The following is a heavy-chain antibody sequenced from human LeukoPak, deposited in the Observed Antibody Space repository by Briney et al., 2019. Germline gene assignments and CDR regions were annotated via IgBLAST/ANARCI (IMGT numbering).Heavy chain of an antibody. CDR3: ASSLRGSYGSGAFDI. D-gene: IGHD1-26*01. CDR2: IKQDGTEK. J-gene: IGHJ3*02. V-gene: IGHV3-7*01. CDR1: GFTFTTYW. Sequence: GGSLRLSCAASGFTFTTYWMSWVRQAPGKGLEWVANIKQDGTEKYYVDSVKGRFTISRDNAKNSLYLQMNSLRAGDTAVYYCASSLRGSYGSGAFDIWGQGTMVTVSS.